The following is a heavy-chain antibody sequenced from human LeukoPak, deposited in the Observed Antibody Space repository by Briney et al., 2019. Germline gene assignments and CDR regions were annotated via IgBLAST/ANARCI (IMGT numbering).Heavy chain of an antibody. CDR2: INHSGST. V-gene: IGHV4-34*01. CDR1: GGSFSGYY. D-gene: IGHD3-9*01. CDR3: ARARQYYDILTGYYLRHAFDI. Sequence: SETLSLTCAVYGGSFSGYYWSWIRQPPGKGLEWIGEINHSGSTNYNPSLKSRVTISVDTSKNQFPLKLSSVTAADTAVYYCARARQYYDILTGYYLRHAFDIWGQGTMVTVSS. J-gene: IGHJ3*02.